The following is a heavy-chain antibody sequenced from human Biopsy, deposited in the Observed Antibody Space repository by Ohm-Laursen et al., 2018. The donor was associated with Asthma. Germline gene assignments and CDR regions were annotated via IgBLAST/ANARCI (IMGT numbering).Heavy chain of an antibody. CDR2: IYWDDDE. J-gene: IGHJ4*02. CDR3: VHTLVGLKAFDF. Sequence: ATQTLTLTCTFSGFSLSTSGGGVGWIRQPPGKALEWLGNIYWDDDERYSPSLQSRLTITRDTPKDQVVLTMTNMGSVDTGTYYCVHTLVGLKAFDFWGQGTLVTVSS. D-gene: IGHD1-26*01. V-gene: IGHV2-5*02. CDR1: GFSLSTSGGG.